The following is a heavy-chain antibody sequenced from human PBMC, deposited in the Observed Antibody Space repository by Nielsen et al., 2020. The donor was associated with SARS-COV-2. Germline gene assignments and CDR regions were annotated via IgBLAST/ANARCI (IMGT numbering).Heavy chain of an antibody. Sequence: SETLSLTCTVSGGSISSYYLVWIRQPPGKALEWIGSIHYTGNTVYNPSLESRVTVSVDTSKNQFSLNLRSVTAADTAVYSCARQIYFYYIDVWGQGTLVTVSS. CDR2: IHYTGNT. D-gene: IGHD2/OR15-2a*01. CDR3: ARQIYFYYIDV. J-gene: IGHJ4*02. V-gene: IGHV4-39*01. CDR1: GGSISSYY.